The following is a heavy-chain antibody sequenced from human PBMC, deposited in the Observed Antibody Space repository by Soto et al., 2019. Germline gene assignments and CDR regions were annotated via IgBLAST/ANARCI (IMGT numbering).Heavy chain of an antibody. J-gene: IGHJ4*02. Sequence: ASVKVSCKASGYTFTSYYMHWVRQAPGQGLEWMAVINPSGGSTRYAQKFQGRVTMTRDTSTSTVYMELSSLRSEDTAVYYCAKTYGFLGGYYFDYWGQGTLVTVSS. CDR1: GYTFTSYY. CDR3: AKTYGFLGGYYFDY. V-gene: IGHV1-46*01. CDR2: INPSGGST. D-gene: IGHD3-16*01.